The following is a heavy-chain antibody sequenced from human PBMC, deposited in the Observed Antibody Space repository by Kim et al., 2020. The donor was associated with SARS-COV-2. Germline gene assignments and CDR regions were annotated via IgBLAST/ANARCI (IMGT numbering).Heavy chain of an antibody. Sequence: GGSLRLSCAASGFTFSDYYMSWIRQAPGKGLEWVSYISSSGSTIYYADSVKGRFTISRDNAKNSLYLQMNSLRAEDTAVYYCARDCRILTGYYPYYYYGMDVWGQGTTVTVSS. CDR3: ARDCRILTGYYPYYYYGMDV. D-gene: IGHD3-9*01. CDR2: ISSSGSTI. CDR1: GFTFSDYY. V-gene: IGHV3-11*01. J-gene: IGHJ6*02.